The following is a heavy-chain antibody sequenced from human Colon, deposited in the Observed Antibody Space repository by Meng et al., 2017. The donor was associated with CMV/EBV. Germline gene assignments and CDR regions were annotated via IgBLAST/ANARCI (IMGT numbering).Heavy chain of an antibody. J-gene: IGHJ3*02. V-gene: IGHV3-48*03. CDR2: ISYSGSPI. CDR1: RFTFSSYE. CDR3: ARISRYSDAFDM. D-gene: IGHD2-21*01. Sequence: GESLKISCAASRFTFSSYEMTWVRQAPGKGLEWISDISYSGSPIFYADSVKGRFTISRDNAKNSLYLQMNSLRAEDTAIYYCARISRYSDAFDMWGQGTMVTVSS.